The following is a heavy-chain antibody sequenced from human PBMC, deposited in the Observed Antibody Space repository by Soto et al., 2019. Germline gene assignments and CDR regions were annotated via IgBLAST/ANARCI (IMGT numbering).Heavy chain of an antibody. J-gene: IGHJ4*01. V-gene: IGHV1-3*01. CDR3: ARLLWNFIAGAPGDY. Sequence: ASVKVSCKASGYTFTSYAMHWVRQAPGQRLEWMGWINAGNGNTKYSQKFQGRVTITRDTSASTAYMELSSLRSEDTAVYYCARLLWNFIAGAPGDYWGQGTLVTVSS. D-gene: IGHD6-19*01. CDR1: GYTFTSYA. CDR2: INAGNGNT.